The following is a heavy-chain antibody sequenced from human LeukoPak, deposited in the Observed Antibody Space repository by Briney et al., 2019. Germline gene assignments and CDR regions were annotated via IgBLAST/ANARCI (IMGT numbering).Heavy chain of an antibody. Sequence: SETLSLTCTLSGGSISNYYWSWIRQPAGKGLEWIGRIYTSGSTNYNPSLKSRVTMSVDTSKNQFSLKLSSVTAADTAVYYCAREPDPVLRFLEWFSGWFDPWGQGTLVTVSS. CDR1: GGSISNYY. CDR2: IYTSGST. V-gene: IGHV4-4*07. D-gene: IGHD3-3*01. J-gene: IGHJ5*02. CDR3: AREPDPVLRFLEWFSGWFDP.